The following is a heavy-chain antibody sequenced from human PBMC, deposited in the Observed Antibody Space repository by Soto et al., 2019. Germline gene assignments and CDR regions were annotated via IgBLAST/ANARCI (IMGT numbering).Heavy chain of an antibody. D-gene: IGHD1-26*01. CDR1: GGSITTYY. CDR2: IYTSGAT. V-gene: IGHV4-4*07. J-gene: IGHJ4*02. CDR3: ARAGTYPFFDY. Sequence: SETLSLTCTVSGGSITTYYWSWIRQPAGKGLEWIGHIYTSGATNYNPSLKSRVTVSIDTSKNQFSLKLSSVTAADTAVYYCARAGTYPFFDYWGQGILVTVS.